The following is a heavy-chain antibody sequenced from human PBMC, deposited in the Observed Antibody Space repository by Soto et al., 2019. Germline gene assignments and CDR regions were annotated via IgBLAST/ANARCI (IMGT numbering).Heavy chain of an antibody. Sequence: EVQLLESGGGLVQPGGSLRLSCAASGFTFDRHPMSWVRQAPGEGLEWVSSIRDSGDGAYGAYYEASVKGRFTVSRDNYKNIIYLKMDSLRVEYGANYYCARGTPRYYSGGTYYCTDDFWGHGTVVTASS. D-gene: IGHD2-15*01. CDR1: GFTFDRHP. J-gene: IGHJ5*01. CDR2: IRDSGDGAYGA. V-gene: IGHV3-23*01. CDR3: ARGTPRYYSGGTYYCTDDF.